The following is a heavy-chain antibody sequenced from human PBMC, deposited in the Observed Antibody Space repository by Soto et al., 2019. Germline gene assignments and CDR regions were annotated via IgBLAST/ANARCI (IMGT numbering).Heavy chain of an antibody. Sequence: PSETLSLTCTVSGGSISSSSYYWGWIRQPPGKGLEWIGSIYYSGSTYCNPSLKSRVTISVDTSKNQFSLKLSSVTAADTAVYYCARLRSGVGDVWGQGTTVTVSS. CDR2: IYYSGST. CDR3: ARLRSGVGDV. D-gene: IGHD2-8*01. CDR1: GGSISSSSYY. V-gene: IGHV4-39*01. J-gene: IGHJ6*02.